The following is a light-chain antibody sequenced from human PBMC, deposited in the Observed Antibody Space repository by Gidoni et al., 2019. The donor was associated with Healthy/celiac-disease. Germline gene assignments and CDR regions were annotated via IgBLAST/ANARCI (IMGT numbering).Light chain of an antibody. Sequence: ESVLTQSPGTLSLSPGERATLSCRASQSVSSSYLAWYQQKPGQAPRLLIYGASSRATGIPDRFSGSGSGTDFTLTISRLEPEDFAVYYCQPYGSSPWTFGQGTKVEIK. CDR1: QSVSSSY. CDR3: QPYGSSPWT. J-gene: IGKJ1*01. CDR2: GAS. V-gene: IGKV3-20*01.